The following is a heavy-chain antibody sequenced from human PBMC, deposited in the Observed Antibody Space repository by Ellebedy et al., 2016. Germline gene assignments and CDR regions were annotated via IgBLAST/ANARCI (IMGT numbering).Heavy chain of an antibody. J-gene: IGHJ4*02. CDR1: EFTFSTYA. D-gene: IGHD3-10*01. CDR3: AKVWSSGTYYNFPDY. V-gene: IGHV3-23*01. Sequence: GESLKISXAASEFTFSTYAMTWVRQAPGKGLEWISLISDSGGSTYYADSVKGRFTISRDNSKNTLYLQMDSLRAEDTAVYYCAKVWSSGTYYNFPDYWGQGTLVTVSS. CDR2: ISDSGGST.